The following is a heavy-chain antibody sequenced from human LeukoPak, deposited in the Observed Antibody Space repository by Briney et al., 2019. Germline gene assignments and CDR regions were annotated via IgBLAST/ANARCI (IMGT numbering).Heavy chain of an antibody. CDR3: ARSPVSGLGVDY. CDR2: IIPIFGTA. J-gene: IGHJ4*02. V-gene: IGHV1-69*05. D-gene: IGHD3-16*01. Sequence: SVKVSCKASGGTFSSYAISWVRQAPGQGLEWMGRIIPIFGTANYAQKLQGRVTITTDESTSAAYMELSSLRSEDTAVYYCARSPVSGLGVDYWGQGTLVTVSS. CDR1: GGTFSSYA.